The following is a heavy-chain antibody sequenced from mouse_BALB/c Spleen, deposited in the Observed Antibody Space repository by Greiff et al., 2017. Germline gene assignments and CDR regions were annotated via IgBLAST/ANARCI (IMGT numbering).Heavy chain of an antibody. Sequence: EVKLVESGGGLVQPGGSLKLSCAASGFTFSSYTMSWVRQTTEKRLEWVAYISNGGGSTYYPDTVKGRFTISRDNAKNTLYLQMSSLKSEDTAMCYCARRGAMDYWGQGTSVTVSS. V-gene: IGHV5-12-2*01. CDR2: ISNGGGST. CDR1: GFTFSSYT. CDR3: ARRGAMDY. J-gene: IGHJ4*01.